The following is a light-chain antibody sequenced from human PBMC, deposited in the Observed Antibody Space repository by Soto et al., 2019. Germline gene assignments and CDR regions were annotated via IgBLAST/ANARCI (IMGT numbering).Light chain of an antibody. J-gene: IGKJ1*01. Sequence: AIQMTQSPSSLSASVGDRVTITCRASLGIRDDLGWYQQKPGTAPKLLIYSASSLQSGVPSRFSGSGSGTDFSLTISSLQPEDFATYYCQQSYNALWTFGQGTKVEIK. CDR3: QQSYNALWT. CDR2: SAS. V-gene: IGKV1-6*01. CDR1: LGIRDD.